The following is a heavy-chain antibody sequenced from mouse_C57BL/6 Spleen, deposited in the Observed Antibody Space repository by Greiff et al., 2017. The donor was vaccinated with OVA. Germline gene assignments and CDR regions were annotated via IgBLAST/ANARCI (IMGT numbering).Heavy chain of an antibody. CDR2: IYPGSGNT. V-gene: IGHV1-66*01. D-gene: IGHD4-1*01. CDR3: ARGTGTSLYAMDY. Sequence: VQLQQSGPELVKPGASVTISCKASGYSFTSYYIHWVKQRPGQGLEWIGWIYPGSGNTKYNEKVTGKATLTADTSSSTAYLQLSSLTAEDSAVYDCARGTGTSLYAMDYWGQGTSVTVSS. J-gene: IGHJ4*01. CDR1: GYSFTSYY.